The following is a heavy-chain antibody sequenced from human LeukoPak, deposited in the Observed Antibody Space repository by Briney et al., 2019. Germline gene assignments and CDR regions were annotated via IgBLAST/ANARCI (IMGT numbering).Heavy chain of an antibody. V-gene: IGHV4-34*01. D-gene: IGHD2-2*01. CDR3: ARSLGYCSSTSCSPFDY. CDR2: INHSGST. CDR1: GGSFGGYY. J-gene: IGHJ4*02. Sequence: PSETLSLTCAVYGGSFGGYYWSWIRQPPGKGLEWIGEINHSGSTNYNPSLKSRVTISVDTSKSQFSLKLSSVTAADTAVYYCARSLGYCSSTSCSPFDYWGQGTLVTVSS.